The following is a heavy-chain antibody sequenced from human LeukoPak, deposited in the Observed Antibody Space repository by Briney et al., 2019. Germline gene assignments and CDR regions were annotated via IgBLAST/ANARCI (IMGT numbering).Heavy chain of an antibody. J-gene: IGHJ5*02. CDR3: AREAEGWFDP. D-gene: IGHD6-19*01. Sequence: GGSLRLSCAASGFTFSSYEMNWVRQAPGKGLEWVSYISSSGSTIYYADSVKGRFTISRDNAKNSLYLQMNCLRAEDTAVYYCAREAEGWFDPWGQGTLVTVSS. CDR1: GFTFSSYE. CDR2: ISSSGSTI. V-gene: IGHV3-48*03.